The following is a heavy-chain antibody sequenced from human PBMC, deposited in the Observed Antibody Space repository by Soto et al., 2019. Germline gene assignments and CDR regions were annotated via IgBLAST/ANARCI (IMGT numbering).Heavy chain of an antibody. CDR2: ISSSGTSA. CDR3: ARDRGAVTGQYFDY. J-gene: IGHJ4*02. V-gene: IGHV3-11*05. Sequence: QVQLEESGGGLVKPGGSLRLSCAASGFTFSAFYMSWIRQAPNKGLEYISYISSSGTSANYAYSVKGRFTISRDNAKNSLYLQMNSLRAEDTAVYSCARDRGAVTGQYFDYWGQGALVTVSS. CDR1: GFTFSAFY. D-gene: IGHD6-19*01.